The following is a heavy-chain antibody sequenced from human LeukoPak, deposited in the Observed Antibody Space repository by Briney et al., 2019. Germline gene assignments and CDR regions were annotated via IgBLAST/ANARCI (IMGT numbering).Heavy chain of an antibody. D-gene: IGHD2-2*01. J-gene: IGHJ5*02. CDR2: IYTSGST. CDR3: ARAPVVVPAATSYNWFDP. V-gene: IGHV4-61*02. Sequence: PSQTLSLTFTVSGGSISSGSYYWSWIRQPAGKGLEWIGRIYTSGSTNYNPSLKSRVTISVDTSKNQFSLKLSSVTAADTAVYYCARAPVVVPAATSYNWFDPWGQGTLVTVSS. CDR1: GGSISSGSYY.